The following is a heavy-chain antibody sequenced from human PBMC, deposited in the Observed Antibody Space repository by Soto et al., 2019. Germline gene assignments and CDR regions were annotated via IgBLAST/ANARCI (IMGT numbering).Heavy chain of an antibody. D-gene: IGHD1-26*01. Sequence: QVQLQESGPGLVKPSETLSLTCTVSGASNSRYYWSWIRQSPGKGLEWTGYMYYSGNANYSPSLRRRVSISVDPSKNQFSLNLYSVPAADTAVYYCAREYPVHSASFDYWGQGILVTVPS. CDR3: AREYPVHSASFDY. V-gene: IGHV4-59*01. CDR2: MYYSGNA. J-gene: IGHJ4*02. CDR1: GASNSRYY.